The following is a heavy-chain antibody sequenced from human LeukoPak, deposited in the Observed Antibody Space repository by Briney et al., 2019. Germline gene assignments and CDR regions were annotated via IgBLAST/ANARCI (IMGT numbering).Heavy chain of an antibody. Sequence: PGGSLRLSCAASGFIFTNYFMSWVRQAPGKGLEWVASIKHDGSEKYYVDSVRGRFTISRDNTMNSLYLQMSSLRAEDTAVYYCATDRGWRTSGYYLYYFEYWGHGTLVTYSS. CDR3: ATDRGWRTSGYYLYYFEY. V-gene: IGHV3-7*01. CDR2: IKHDGSEK. CDR1: GFIFTNYF. J-gene: IGHJ4*01. D-gene: IGHD3-3*01.